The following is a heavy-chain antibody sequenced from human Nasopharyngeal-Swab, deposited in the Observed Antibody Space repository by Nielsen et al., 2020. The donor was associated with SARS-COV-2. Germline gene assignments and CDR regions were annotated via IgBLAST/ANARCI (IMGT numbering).Heavy chain of an antibody. D-gene: IGHD4-17*01. CDR2: INHSGST. V-gene: IGHV4-34*01. Sequence: SETLSLTCAVYGGSFLFSSFLSLPPPPGKGLEWIGEINHSGSTNYNPSLKNRVTISVDTSKNQFSLKLSSVTAADTAVYYCARGNGAFDYWGQGTLVTVSS. CDR1: GGSFLFSS. CDR3: ARGNGAFDY. J-gene: IGHJ4*02.